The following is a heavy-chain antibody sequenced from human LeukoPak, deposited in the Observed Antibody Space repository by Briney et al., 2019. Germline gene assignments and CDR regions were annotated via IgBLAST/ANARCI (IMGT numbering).Heavy chain of an antibody. V-gene: IGHV4-4*07. CDR1: GDSISNYY. CDR2: FYSSGNV. CDR3: ARDFGRIAAVGTTHDHGMDV. J-gene: IGHJ6*02. D-gene: IGHD6-13*01. Sequence: SETLSLTCTVFGDSISNYYWSWLRQPAGKGLEWIGRFYSSGNVKYNPSLQSRVIVSVDTSKNQFSLKLTSVTAADTAVYYCARDFGRIAAVGTTHDHGMDVWGPGTTVTVSS.